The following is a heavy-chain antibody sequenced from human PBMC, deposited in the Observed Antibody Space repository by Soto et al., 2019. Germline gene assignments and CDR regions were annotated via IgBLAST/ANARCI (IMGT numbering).Heavy chain of an antibody. CDR2: INSDGSSI. D-gene: IGHD3-3*01. J-gene: IGHJ4*02. V-gene: IGHV3-74*01. CDR1: GFTFSRYW. CDR3: ARLQVDTITSRDY. Sequence: EVQLVESGGDLVQPGGFLRLSCATSGFTFSRYWMHWVRQVPGKGLVWVSRINSDGSSISYLDSGKGRFTISRENAKNTLYLQMNSLRVEDTAVYYCARLQVDTITSRDYGGEGMLVTVSS.